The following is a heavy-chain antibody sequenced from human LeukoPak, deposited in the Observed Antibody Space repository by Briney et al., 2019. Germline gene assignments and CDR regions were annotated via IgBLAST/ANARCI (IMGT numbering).Heavy chain of an antibody. D-gene: IGHD5-12*01. V-gene: IGHV1-69*13. Sequence: SLKVSCKASGGTFSSYAISWVRQAPGQGLEWMGGIIPIFGRANYAQKFQGRVTITPDESTSTAYMELSILRSEDTAVYYCAREGPEGGNKFDYWGQGTLVTVSS. CDR2: IIPIFGRA. CDR1: GGTFSSYA. J-gene: IGHJ4*02. CDR3: AREGPEGGNKFDY.